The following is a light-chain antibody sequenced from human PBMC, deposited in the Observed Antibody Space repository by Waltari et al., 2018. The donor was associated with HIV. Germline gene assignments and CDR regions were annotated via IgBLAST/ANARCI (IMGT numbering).Light chain of an antibody. V-gene: IGLV3-19*01. J-gene: IGLJ2*01. CDR3: NSRDSSGNHRVV. CDR1: SLRSYS. Sequence: SSELTQDPAVSVALGQTVRIPCPGDSLRSYSASWHQQKPGQAPVLVIYGKNNRPSGIPDRFSGSSSGNTASLTITGAQAEDEADYYCNSRDSSGNHRVVFGGGTKLTVL. CDR2: GKN.